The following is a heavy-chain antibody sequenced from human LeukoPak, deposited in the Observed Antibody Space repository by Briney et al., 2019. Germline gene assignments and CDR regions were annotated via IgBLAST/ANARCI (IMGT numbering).Heavy chain of an antibody. CDR1: GGSISSYY. CDR3: ARRPGNSYNDMEV. J-gene: IGHJ6*03. CDR2: IYYSGSN. Sequence: SETLSLTCTVSGGSISSYYWSWIRQPPGKGLEWIGYIYYSGSNNYNPSLKSRVTISVDTSTNQFSLKLSCVAAADTALYYCARRPGNSYNDMEVWGKGTTVTVS. D-gene: IGHD1-26*01. V-gene: IGHV4-59*01.